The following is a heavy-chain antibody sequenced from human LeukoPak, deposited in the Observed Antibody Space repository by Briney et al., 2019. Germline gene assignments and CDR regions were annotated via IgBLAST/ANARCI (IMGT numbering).Heavy chain of an antibody. CDR2: INPNSGGT. CDR3: ARAHMDYYFDY. Sequence: ASVNVSCMASGYTFIAYYMHWVRQAPGQGLEWMGWINPNSGGTNYAQKFQGRVTMTRDTSISTAYMELSRLRSDDTAVYYCARAHMDYYFDYWGQGTLVTVSS. J-gene: IGHJ4*02. V-gene: IGHV1-2*02. CDR1: GYTFIAYY. D-gene: IGHD2-2*03.